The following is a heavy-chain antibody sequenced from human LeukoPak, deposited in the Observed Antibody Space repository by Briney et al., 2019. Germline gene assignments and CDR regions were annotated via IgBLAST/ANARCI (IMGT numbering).Heavy chain of an antibody. CDR1: GGSFSGYY. Sequence: SETLSLTCAVYGGSFSGYYWSWIRQPPGKGLEWIGEINHSGSTNYNPSLKSRGTISVDTSKTQFSLKLSSVTAADTAVYYCARGQGAVAGTGWYFDLWGRGTLVTVSS. CDR3: ARGQGAVAGTGWYFDL. J-gene: IGHJ2*01. V-gene: IGHV4-34*01. CDR2: INHSGST. D-gene: IGHD6-19*01.